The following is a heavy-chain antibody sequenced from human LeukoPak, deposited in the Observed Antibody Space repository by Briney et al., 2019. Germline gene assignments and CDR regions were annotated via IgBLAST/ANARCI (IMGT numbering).Heavy chain of an antibody. CDR3: ARDRYDSSGYYLPLF. J-gene: IGHJ4*02. Sequence: ASVKVSCKASGGTCSSYAISWVRQAPGQGLEWMGGIIPIFGTANYAQKFQGRVTITADESTSTAYMELSSLRSEDTAVYYCARDRYDSSGYYLPLFWGQGTLVTVSS. CDR1: GGTCSSYA. D-gene: IGHD3-22*01. V-gene: IGHV1-69*13. CDR2: IIPIFGTA.